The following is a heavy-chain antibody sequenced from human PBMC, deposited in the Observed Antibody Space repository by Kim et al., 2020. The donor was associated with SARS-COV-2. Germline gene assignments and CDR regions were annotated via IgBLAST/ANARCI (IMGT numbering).Heavy chain of an antibody. Sequence: ASVKVSCKASGYTFTSYGISWVRQAPGQGLEWMGWIRAYNGNTNYAQKLQGRVTMTTDTSTSTAYMELRSLRSDDTAVYYCARDRAAAGPSPSDPNFDYWGQGTLVTVSS. CDR2: IRAYNGNT. CDR1: GYTFTSYG. CDR3: ARDRAAAGPSPSDPNFDY. J-gene: IGHJ4*02. D-gene: IGHD6-13*01. V-gene: IGHV1-18*04.